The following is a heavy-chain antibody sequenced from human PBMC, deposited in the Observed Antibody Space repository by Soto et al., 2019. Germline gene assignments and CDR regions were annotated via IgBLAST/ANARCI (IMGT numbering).Heavy chain of an antibody. CDR1: GFTFSSYG. J-gene: IGHJ3*02. CDR3: ATIPGYSSGWYIGNDAFDI. Sequence: QVQLVESGGGVVQPGRSLRLSCAASGFTFSSYGMHWVRQAPGKGLEWVAVIWYDGSNKYYADSVKGRFTISRDNSKNTLYLQINSLRAEDTAVYYCATIPGYSSGWYIGNDAFDIWGQGTMVTVSS. V-gene: IGHV3-33*01. D-gene: IGHD6-19*01. CDR2: IWYDGSNK.